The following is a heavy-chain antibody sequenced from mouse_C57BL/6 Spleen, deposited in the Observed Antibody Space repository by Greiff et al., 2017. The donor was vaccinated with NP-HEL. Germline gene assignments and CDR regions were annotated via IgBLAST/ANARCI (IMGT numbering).Heavy chain of an antibody. CDR2: IDPSDSYT. CDR1: GYTFTSYW. D-gene: IGHD2-5*01. Sequence: QVQLQQSGAELVMPGASVKLSCKASGYTFTSYWMHWVKQRPGQGLEWIGEIDPSDSYTNYNQKFKGKSTLTVDKSSSTAYMQLSSLTSEDSAVYYCARRVYYSNYDYFDYWGQGTTLTVSS. CDR3: ARRVYYSNYDYFDY. V-gene: IGHV1-69*01. J-gene: IGHJ2*01.